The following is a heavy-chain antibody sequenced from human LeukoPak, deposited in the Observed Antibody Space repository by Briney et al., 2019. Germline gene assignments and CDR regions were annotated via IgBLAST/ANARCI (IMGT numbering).Heavy chain of an antibody. V-gene: IGHV1-18*01. CDR1: NYTFSDYD. J-gene: IGHJ4*02. CDR2: VSKYTGNA. Sequence: ASVRVSCTASNYTFSDYDVTWVRQAPGQGLDWMGWVSKYTGNADYAPKFQGRVSMTTDTSTRTAYMELRSLRPDDTAVYFCAREDDRSFGAYDCWGQGTLVTVS. D-gene: IGHD4-17*01. CDR3: AREDDRSFGAYDC.